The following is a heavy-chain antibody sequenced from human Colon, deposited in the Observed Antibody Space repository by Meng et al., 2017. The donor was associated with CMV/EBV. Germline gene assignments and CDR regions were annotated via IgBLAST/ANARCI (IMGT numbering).Heavy chain of an antibody. D-gene: IGHD6-19*01. CDR2: IKEDESEK. V-gene: IGHV3-7*01. CDR3: ARRTLFSSGWNAFDY. Sequence: GESLKISCAASGFTSSNYWMSWVRQAPGKGLGWVANIKEDESEKYYVDSVKGRFTISRDNAKNSLYLQMNSLRADDTAVYYCARRTLFSSGWNAFDYWGQGTLVTVSS. J-gene: IGHJ4*02. CDR1: GFTSSNYW.